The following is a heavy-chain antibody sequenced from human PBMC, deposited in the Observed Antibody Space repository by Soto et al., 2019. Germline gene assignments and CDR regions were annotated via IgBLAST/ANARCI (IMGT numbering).Heavy chain of an antibody. Sequence: GSLRLSCAASGFTFSSYSMNWVRQAPGKGLEWVSYVSSSSSTIYYAASVKGRFTISRDNAKNSLYLQMNSLRAEDTAVYYCARDANPYYDFWSGYYTSYMDVWGKGTTVTVSS. CDR2: VSSSSSTI. V-gene: IGHV3-48*01. D-gene: IGHD3-3*01. J-gene: IGHJ6*03. CDR1: GFTFSSYS. CDR3: ARDANPYYDFWSGYYTSYMDV.